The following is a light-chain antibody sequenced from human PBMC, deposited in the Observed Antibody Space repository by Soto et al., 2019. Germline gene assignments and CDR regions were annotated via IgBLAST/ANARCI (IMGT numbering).Light chain of an antibody. CDR1: SSALPLYNY. Sequence: QSSLRHPGSGSGSPGQSITISFTGSSSALPLYNYVSWYQQQRGKHPKLVIYQVTNRPSGLSNCFYGSRSGNTASLTISGPQAEDEADYYCSSYADSSNYVFGTGTKVTVL. CDR2: QVT. CDR3: SSYADSSNYV. V-gene: IGLV2-14*01. J-gene: IGLJ1*01.